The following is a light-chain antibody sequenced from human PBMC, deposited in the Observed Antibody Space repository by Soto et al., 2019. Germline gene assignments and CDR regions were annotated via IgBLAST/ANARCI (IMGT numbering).Light chain of an antibody. CDR2: KAS. Sequence: DIQMTQSPSTLSASVGDRVTITCRASQSISSWLAWYQQKPGKPPNLLIYKASTLQSGVPSRFSGSGSGTEFTLTISSLQPDDFATYYCQQYNSYSRTFGHGTKVEIK. J-gene: IGKJ1*01. CDR1: QSISSW. V-gene: IGKV1-5*03. CDR3: QQYNSYSRT.